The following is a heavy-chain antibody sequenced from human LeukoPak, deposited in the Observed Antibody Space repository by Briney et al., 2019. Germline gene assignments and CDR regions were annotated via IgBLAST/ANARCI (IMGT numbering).Heavy chain of an antibody. CDR3: ARQGVRENNYVGLDY. V-gene: IGHV1-46*01. D-gene: IGHD3-10*01. CDR1: GFTFTSHY. Sequence: ASVKVSCKASGFTFTSHYMHWVRQAPGQGLEWMGIINRSGGSTNYAQKFQGRVTMTKDTSTNTVYMELSSLRSEDTAVYYCARQGVRENNYVGLDYWGQGTLVTVSS. J-gene: IGHJ4*02. CDR2: INRSGGST.